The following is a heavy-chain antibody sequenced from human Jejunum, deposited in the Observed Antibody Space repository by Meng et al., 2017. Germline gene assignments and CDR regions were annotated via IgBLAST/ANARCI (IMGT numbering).Heavy chain of an antibody. CDR3: ARDGTYCYGDCRATDY. J-gene: IGHJ4*02. CDR2: IRQDGSEK. D-gene: IGHD2-21*02. Sequence: GESLKISCAASGFTFSTYWMSWVRQAPGKGLEWVANIRQDGSEKNYVDSVKGRFTISRDNAKNSLYLQMNSLRAEDTAVYYCARDGTYCYGDCRATDYWGQGTLATFPS. CDR1: GFTFSTYW. V-gene: IGHV3-7*01.